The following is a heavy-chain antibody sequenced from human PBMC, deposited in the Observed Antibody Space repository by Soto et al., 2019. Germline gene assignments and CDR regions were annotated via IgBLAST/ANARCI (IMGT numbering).Heavy chain of an antibody. V-gene: IGHV4-61*01. CDR2: LYYSGST. CDR1: VGSVSSSNHC. CDR3: ARVIGGYNFGRGDY. D-gene: IGHD5-18*01. J-gene: IGHJ4*02. Sequence: QVQLEESGPGLVKPSETLSLTCSVSVGSVSSSNHCWSWIRQPPWKGLEWIGYLYYSGSTSYNASCKSRVTISIDTSKNQFSLQRSSVTAADTAVYYCARVIGGYNFGRGDYWGQGILVTVSS.